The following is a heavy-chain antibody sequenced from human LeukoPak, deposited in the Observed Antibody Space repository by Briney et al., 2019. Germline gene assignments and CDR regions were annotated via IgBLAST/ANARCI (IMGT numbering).Heavy chain of an antibody. Sequence: PGGSLRLSCAASGFTFSSYSMNWVRQAPGKGLVWVSRINSDGSSTTYADSVKGRFTISRDNAKNTLYMQTNSLRAEDTAVYYCARSAPAGFSYYYYYMDVWGKGTTVTISS. CDR3: ARSAPAGFSYYYYYMDV. J-gene: IGHJ6*03. CDR1: GFTFSSYS. CDR2: INSDGSST. V-gene: IGHV3-74*01. D-gene: IGHD6-13*01.